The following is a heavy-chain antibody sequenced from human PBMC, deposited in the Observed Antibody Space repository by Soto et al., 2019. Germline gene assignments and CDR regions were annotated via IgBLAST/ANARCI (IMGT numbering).Heavy chain of an antibody. CDR1: GGSISSNY. CDR2: VYNSGST. Sequence: KSSETLSLTCTVSGGSISSNYWTWIRQPPGKGLEWIGYVYNSGSTNYNPSLKSRVTISEDTSKSQFSLKVNSMTAADTAVYYCARYRREAVAGYTLDNWGQGIVVT. CDR3: ARYRREAVAGYTLDN. J-gene: IGHJ4*02. D-gene: IGHD6-13*01. V-gene: IGHV4-59*01.